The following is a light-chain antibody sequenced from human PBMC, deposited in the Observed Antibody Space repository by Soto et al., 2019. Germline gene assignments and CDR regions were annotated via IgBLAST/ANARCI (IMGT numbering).Light chain of an antibody. CDR3: QHYNTYWT. J-gene: IGKJ1*01. V-gene: IGKV1-5*03. CDR1: QTISSW. Sequence: DIQMSQSPSTLSGSVGDRVTITFRASQTISSWLAWYQQKPGKAPKLLIYKASTLKSGVPSRFSGSGSGTEFTLTISSLQPDDFATYYCQHYNTYWTFGQGTKV. CDR2: KAS.